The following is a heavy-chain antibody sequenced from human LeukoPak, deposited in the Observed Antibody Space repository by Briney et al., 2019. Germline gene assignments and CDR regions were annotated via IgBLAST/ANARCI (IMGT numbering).Heavy chain of an antibody. V-gene: IGHV3-23*01. CDR3: AKQLGYCSDGSCYFPY. CDR1: GFTFSSSA. J-gene: IGHJ4*02. Sequence: GGSLRLSCAASGFTFSSSAMSWVRQAPGKGLEWVSAISNNGGYTYYADSVQGRFTISRDNSKSTLCLQMNSLRAEDSAVYYCAKQLGYCSDGSCYFPYWGQGTLVTVSS. D-gene: IGHD2-15*01. CDR2: ISNNGGYT.